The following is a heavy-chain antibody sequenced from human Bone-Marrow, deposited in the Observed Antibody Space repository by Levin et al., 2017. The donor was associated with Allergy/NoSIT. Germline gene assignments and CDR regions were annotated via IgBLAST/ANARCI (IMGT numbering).Heavy chain of an antibody. CDR1: GFTFSSYA. V-gene: IGHV3-30*04. CDR3: ARDYGKGYYGMDV. D-gene: IGHD1-14*01. Sequence: GGSLRLSCAASGFTFSSYAMHWVRQAPGKGLEWVAVISYDGSNKYYADSVKGRFTISRDNSKNTLYLQMNSLRAEDTAVYYCARDYGKGYYGMDVWGQGTTVTVSS. CDR2: ISYDGSNK. J-gene: IGHJ6*02.